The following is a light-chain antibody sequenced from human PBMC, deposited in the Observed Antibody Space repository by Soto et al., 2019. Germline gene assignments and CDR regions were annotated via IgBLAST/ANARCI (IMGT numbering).Light chain of an antibody. CDR3: QQYNSYSGT. Sequence: DIQLTQSPSSLSASVGDRVTITCRVSQGISSYLNWYRQKPGKAPKLLIYDASSLESGVPSRFSGSGSGTEFTLTISSLQPDDFATYYCQQYNSYSGTFGQGTKV. V-gene: IGKV1-5*01. CDR2: DAS. J-gene: IGKJ1*01. CDR1: QGISSY.